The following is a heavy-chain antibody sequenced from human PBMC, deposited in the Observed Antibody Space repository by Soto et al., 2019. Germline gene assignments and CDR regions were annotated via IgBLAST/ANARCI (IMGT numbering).Heavy chain of an antibody. J-gene: IGHJ5*02. CDR1: GGSISNGDDY. Sequence: SETLSLTXTVSGGSISNGDDYWSWIRQHPGKGLEWIGYIHYSGSTYYNPSLRSRVTISLDTSKNQFSLKLGSVTAADTAVYYCARADVVVVPAARRGWFDPWGQGTLVTVSS. D-gene: IGHD2-2*01. CDR3: ARADVVVVPAARRGWFDP. V-gene: IGHV4-31*02. CDR2: IHYSGST.